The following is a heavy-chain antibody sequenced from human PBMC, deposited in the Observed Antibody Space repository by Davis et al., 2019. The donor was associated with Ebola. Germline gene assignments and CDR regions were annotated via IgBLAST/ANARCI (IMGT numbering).Heavy chain of an antibody. V-gene: IGHV4-34*01. CDR3: ARLSVVVPAAMRLNWFDP. CDR1: GGSFSGYY. J-gene: IGHJ5*02. D-gene: IGHD2-2*01. CDR2: INHSGST. Sequence: PSETLSLTCAAYGGSFSGYYWSWIRQPPGKGLEWIGEINHSGSTNYNPSLKSRVTISVDTSKNQFSLKLSSVTAADTAVYYCARLSVVVPAAMRLNWFDPWGQGTLVTVSS.